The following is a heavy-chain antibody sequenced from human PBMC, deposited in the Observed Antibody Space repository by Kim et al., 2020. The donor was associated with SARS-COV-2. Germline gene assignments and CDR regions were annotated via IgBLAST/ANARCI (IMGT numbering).Heavy chain of an antibody. D-gene: IGHD3-22*01. CDR2: IYYSGST. CDR1: GVSISTYY. CDR3: ARNYYDNSGFLPIDY. V-gene: IGHV4-59*01. J-gene: IGHJ4*02. Sequence: SETLSLTCTVSGVSISTYYLSWIRQPPGKGLEWIGYIYYSGSTNYNPSLKSRVTISVDTSKNQFSLKLNSVTAADTAVYYCARNYYDNSGFLPIDYWGQG.